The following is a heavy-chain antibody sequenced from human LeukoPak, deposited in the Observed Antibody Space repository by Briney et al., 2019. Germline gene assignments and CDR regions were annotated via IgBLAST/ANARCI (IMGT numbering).Heavy chain of an antibody. CDR3: ARVTGYIVEDYFDY. J-gene: IGHJ4*02. Sequence: SETLSLTCTVSGYSISSGYYWGWIRQPPGKGLEWIGSIYHSGRTFYNPSLKSRVTISVDTSKNRFSLRLSSVTAADTAVYYCARVTGYIVEDYFDYWGQGTLVTVSS. D-gene: IGHD3-22*01. CDR2: IYHSGRT. CDR1: GYSISSGYY. V-gene: IGHV4-38-2*02.